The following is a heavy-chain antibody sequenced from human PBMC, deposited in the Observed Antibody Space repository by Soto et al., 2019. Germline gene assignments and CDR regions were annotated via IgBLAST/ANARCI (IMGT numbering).Heavy chain of an antibody. J-gene: IGHJ4*02. V-gene: IGHV1-2*04. CDR3: AREAIRVRGVTVGDFDN. Sequence: QVQLVQSGADVKKPGASVKVSCKTSGYSFTAYYIHWVRQAPGQGLEWMGWINPNTGGTYYAEKFQSWVTMTRDTSINTVSMELSRLKSDDTAVYFCAREAIRVRGVTVGDFDNWGQGTLVTVSS. D-gene: IGHD3-10*01. CDR2: INPNTGGT. CDR1: GYSFTAYY.